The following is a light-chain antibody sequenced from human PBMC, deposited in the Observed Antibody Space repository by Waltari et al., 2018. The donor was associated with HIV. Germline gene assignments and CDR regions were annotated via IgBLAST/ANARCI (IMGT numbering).Light chain of an antibody. J-gene: IGKJ5*01. V-gene: IGKV3-20*01. CDR1: QSVSSSY. Sequence: EIVLTQSPGPLSLSPGERATLPCRTSQSVSSSYLAWYQQKPGQAPRLLRYGASSRATGIPDRFSGSGSGTDFTLTISRLEPEDFAVYYCQQYGSSPPVTFGQGTRLEIK. CDR2: GAS. CDR3: QQYGSSPPVT.